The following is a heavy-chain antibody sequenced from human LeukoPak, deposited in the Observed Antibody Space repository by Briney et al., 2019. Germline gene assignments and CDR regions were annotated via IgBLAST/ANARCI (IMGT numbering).Heavy chain of an antibody. Sequence: ASVKVSCKASGYTFTSYDINWVRQATGQGLEWMGWMNPNSGNTGYAQKFQGRVTITRDTSISTAYMELSSLRSEDTAVYYCARGLRGYSSSWEKNDYWGQGTLVTVSS. CDR3: ARGLRGYSSSWEKNDY. V-gene: IGHV1-8*03. J-gene: IGHJ4*02. D-gene: IGHD6-13*01. CDR1: GYTFTSYD. CDR2: MNPNSGNT.